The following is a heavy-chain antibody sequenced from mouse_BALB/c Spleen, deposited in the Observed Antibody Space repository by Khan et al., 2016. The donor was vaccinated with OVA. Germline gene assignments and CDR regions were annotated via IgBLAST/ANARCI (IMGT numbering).Heavy chain of an antibody. CDR3: AGSVYYSGSTFYYFDF. V-gene: IGHV3-2*02. CDR2: ISYSGYT. J-gene: IGHJ2*01. D-gene: IGHD1-1*01. Sequence: EVQLQESGPGLMKPPQSLSLTCTVTGYSITSDYAWNWIRQFPGNKLEWMGYISYSGYTSYNPSLKSRISVTRDTSKNQFFLQLNSVTTEDTATYFCAGSVYYSGSTFYYFDFWGQGTTLTVSS. CDR1: GYSITSDYA.